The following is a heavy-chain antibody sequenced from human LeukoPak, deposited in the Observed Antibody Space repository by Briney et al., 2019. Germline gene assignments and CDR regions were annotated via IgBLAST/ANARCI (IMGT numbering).Heavy chain of an antibody. D-gene: IGHD4-17*01. CDR2: GYHIGST. CDR3: ARVGDYGDYVNWFDP. V-gene: IGHV4-38-2*02. CDR1: GYSISSGYY. J-gene: IGHJ5*02. Sequence: SETLSLTCTVSGYSISSGYYWGWIRQPPGKGLEWIGSGYHIGSTYFNPSLRSRVTILIDIFKNQFSLKMSSVTAADTAIYYCARVGDYGDYVNWFDPWGPGTLVTVSS.